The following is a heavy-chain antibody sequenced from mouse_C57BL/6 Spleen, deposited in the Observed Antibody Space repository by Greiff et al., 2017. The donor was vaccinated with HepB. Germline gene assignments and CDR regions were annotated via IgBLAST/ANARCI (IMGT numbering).Heavy chain of an antibody. CDR1: GYTFTSYW. D-gene: IGHD1-1*01. CDR2: IDPSDSYT. J-gene: IGHJ3*01. CDR3: AGHYYGSSLPWFAY. Sequence: QVQLQQPGAELVRPGTSVKLSCKASGYTFTSYWMHWVKQRPGQGLEWIGVIDPSDSYTNYNQKFKGKATLTVDTSSSTAYMQLSSLTSEDSAVYYCAGHYYGSSLPWFAYWGQGTLVTVSA. V-gene: IGHV1-59*01.